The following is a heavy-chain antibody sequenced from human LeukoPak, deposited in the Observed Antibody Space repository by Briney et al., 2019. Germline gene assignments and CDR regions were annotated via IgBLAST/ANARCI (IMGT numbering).Heavy chain of an antibody. CDR1: GGSISSYY. V-gene: IGHV4-4*07. Sequence: SETLSLTCTVSGGSISSYYWSWLRQPAGKGLEWIGRIYTSGSTNYNPSLTSRVTMSVDTSKNQFSLKLSSVTAADTAVYYCARVRNGRVSYYYYYYMDVWGKGTTVTVSS. CDR2: IYTSGST. D-gene: IGHD6-6*01. J-gene: IGHJ6*03. CDR3: ARVRNGRVSYYYYYYMDV.